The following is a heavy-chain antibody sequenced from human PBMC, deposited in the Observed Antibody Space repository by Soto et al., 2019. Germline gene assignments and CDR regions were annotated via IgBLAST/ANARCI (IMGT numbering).Heavy chain of an antibody. CDR2: INPSGGGT. Sequence: GASVKVSCKASGYTFTDYYMHWVRQAPGQGFEWMGLINPSGGGTSYAQKFQGRVTMTRDTSTSTVYMELSSLRSEDTAVYCCARSAVVVTASGWLDPWGQGTLVTVSS. CDR3: ARSAVVVTASGWLDP. J-gene: IGHJ5*02. V-gene: IGHV1-46*03. CDR1: GYTFTDYY. D-gene: IGHD2-21*02.